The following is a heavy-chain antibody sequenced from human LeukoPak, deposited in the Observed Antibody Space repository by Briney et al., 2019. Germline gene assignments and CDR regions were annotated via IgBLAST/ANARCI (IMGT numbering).Heavy chain of an antibody. Sequence: PWASVKVSCKASGYTFTAYYMHWVRQAPGQGLEWMGWINPNSGGTNYAQKFQGRVTMTRDTSISTAHMELSRLRSDDTAVYYCAREMAGGGSYSGMHDAFDIWGQGTMVTVSS. J-gene: IGHJ3*02. CDR3: AREMAGGGSYSGMHDAFDI. CDR2: INPNSGGT. D-gene: IGHD1-26*01. V-gene: IGHV1-2*02. CDR1: GYTFTAYY.